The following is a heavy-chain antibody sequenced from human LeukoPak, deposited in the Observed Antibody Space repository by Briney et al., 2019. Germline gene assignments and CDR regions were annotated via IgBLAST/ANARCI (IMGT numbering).Heavy chain of an antibody. CDR1: GGSISSYY. J-gene: IGHJ6*02. Sequence: KPSETLSLTCTVSGGSISSYYWSWVRQPPGKGLEWIGFIFDSGSTNYNPSLKSRVTISVDSSKNQFSLKLSSVTAADTAVYYCARGIPIVVVPAAQLHGLDVWGQGTTVTVSS. V-gene: IGHV4-59*08. CDR3: ARGIPIVVVPAAQLHGLDV. D-gene: IGHD2-2*01. CDR2: IFDSGST.